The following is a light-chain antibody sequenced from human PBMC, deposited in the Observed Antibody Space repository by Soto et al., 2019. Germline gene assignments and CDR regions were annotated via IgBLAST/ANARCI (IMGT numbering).Light chain of an antibody. CDR3: HHRGNGIT. Sequence: EIVLTHSPATLSLSPGDTATLSCGASQSVSSSLAWYQQKPGQAPRLLIYDASNRATGIPARFSGSGSGTDFTLTISSLEPEDFAVYYCHHRGNGITFGQGTRLEIK. J-gene: IGKJ5*01. CDR2: DAS. CDR1: QSVSSS. V-gene: IGKV3-11*01.